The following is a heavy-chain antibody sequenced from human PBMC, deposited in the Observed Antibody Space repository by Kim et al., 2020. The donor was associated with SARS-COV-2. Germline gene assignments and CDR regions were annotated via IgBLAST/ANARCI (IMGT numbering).Heavy chain of an antibody. V-gene: IGHV3-11*04. Sequence: GGSLRLSCAASGFTFSDYYMSWIRQAPGKGLEWVSYISSSGGTIYYADSVRGRFTVSRDNAKNSLYLQMNSLRAEDTAVYYCARDQLLWFGSTPSVWGQGTTVTVSS. CDR2: ISSSGGTI. D-gene: IGHD3-10*01. J-gene: IGHJ6*02. CDR1: GFTFSDYY. CDR3: ARDQLLWFGSTPSV.